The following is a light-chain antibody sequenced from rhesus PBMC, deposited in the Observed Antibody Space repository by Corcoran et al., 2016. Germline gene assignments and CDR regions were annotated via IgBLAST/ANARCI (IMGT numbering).Light chain of an antibody. V-gene: IGKV1-74*01. Sequence: DIQMTQSPSSLSASVGDRVTITCRASENVNNYLHWYQRKPGKAPKLLIYDAATLQSGVPSRFSGSGSGTDYAFTISSLQPEDVANYYCQHSYGTPLTFGGGTKVEIK. J-gene: IGKJ4*01. CDR1: ENVNNY. CDR3: QHSYGTPLT. CDR2: DAA.